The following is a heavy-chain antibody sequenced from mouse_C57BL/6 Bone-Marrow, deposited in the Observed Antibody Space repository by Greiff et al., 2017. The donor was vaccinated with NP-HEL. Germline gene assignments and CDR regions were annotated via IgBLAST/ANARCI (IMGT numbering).Heavy chain of an antibody. CDR3: ARAYDGY. J-gene: IGHJ4*01. Sequence: EVKLQESGPGMVKPSQSLSLPCTVTGYSITSGYDWHWIRHFPGNKLEWMGYISYSGSTNYNPSLKSRISITHDTSKNHFFLKLNSVTTEDTSTYYCARAYDGYWGQGTSVTVSS. CDR1: GYSITSGYD. V-gene: IGHV3-1*01. CDR2: ISYSGST. D-gene: IGHD2-3*01.